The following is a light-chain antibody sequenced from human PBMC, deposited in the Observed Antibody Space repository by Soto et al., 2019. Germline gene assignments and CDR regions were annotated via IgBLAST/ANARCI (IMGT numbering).Light chain of an antibody. V-gene: IGLV2-14*03. Sequence: QSALTQPASVSGSPGQSITISCTGTSSDVGGHNFVSWYQQHPGRPPKLMIYDVRNRPSGVSNRFSGSKSANTASLVISGLQAEDEADYYCSSYSSSDTLVFGGGTKLTVL. CDR1: SSDVGGHNF. CDR3: SSYSSSDTLV. CDR2: DVR. J-gene: IGLJ2*01.